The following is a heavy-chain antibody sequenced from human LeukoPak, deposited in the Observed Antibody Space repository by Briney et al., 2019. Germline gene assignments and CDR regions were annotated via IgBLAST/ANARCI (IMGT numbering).Heavy chain of an antibody. CDR2: ISYDGSNK. CDR3: ASLGYSSPRPNKKNYFDY. D-gene: IGHD6-13*01. Sequence: PGGSLRLSCAASGFTFSSYAMHWVRQAPGKGLEWVAVISYDGSNKYYADSVKGRFTISRDNSKNTLYLQMNSLRAEDTAVYYCASLGYSSPRPNKKNYFDYWGQGTLVTVSS. V-gene: IGHV3-30-3*01. CDR1: GFTFSSYA. J-gene: IGHJ4*02.